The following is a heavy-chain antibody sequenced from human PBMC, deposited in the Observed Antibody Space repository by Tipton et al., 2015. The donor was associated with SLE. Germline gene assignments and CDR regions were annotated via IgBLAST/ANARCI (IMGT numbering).Heavy chain of an antibody. CDR1: GFTVSSNY. CDR2: IYSGGST. Sequence: LSLTCAASGFTVSSNYMSWVRQAPGKGLEWVSIIYSGGSTYYADSVKGRFTTSRDNSKNTLYLQMNSLRAEDTAVYYCVLALGYWGQGTLVTVSS. CDR3: VLALGY. J-gene: IGHJ4*02. V-gene: IGHV3-66*02. D-gene: IGHD6-6*01.